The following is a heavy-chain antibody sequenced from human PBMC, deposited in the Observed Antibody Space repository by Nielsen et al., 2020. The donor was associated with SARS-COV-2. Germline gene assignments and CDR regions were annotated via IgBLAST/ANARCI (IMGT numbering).Heavy chain of an antibody. Sequence: WIRQPPGKGLEWIGEIYHSGSTNYNPSLKSRATISVDKSKNQFSLKLSSVTAADTAVYYCARVSSEGWSIGYWGQGTLVTVSS. V-gene: IGHV4-4*02. CDR3: ARVSSEGWSIGY. J-gene: IGHJ4*02. CDR2: IYHSGST. D-gene: IGHD1-26*01.